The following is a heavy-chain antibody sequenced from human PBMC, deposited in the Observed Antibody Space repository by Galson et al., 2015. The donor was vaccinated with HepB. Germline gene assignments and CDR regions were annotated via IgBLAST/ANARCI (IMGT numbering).Heavy chain of an antibody. CDR3: ATDRSYGSGRNWFDP. Sequence: SVKVSCKVSGYTLTELSMHWVRQAPGKGLEWMGGFDPEDGETIYAQKFQGRVTMTEDTSTDTAYMELSSLRSEDTAVYYCATDRSYGSGRNWFDPWGQGTLVTVSS. CDR2: FDPEDGET. V-gene: IGHV1-24*01. D-gene: IGHD3-10*01. CDR1: GYTLTELS. J-gene: IGHJ5*02.